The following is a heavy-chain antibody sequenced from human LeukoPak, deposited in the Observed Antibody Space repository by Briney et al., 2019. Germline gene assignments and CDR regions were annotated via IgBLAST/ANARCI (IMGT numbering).Heavy chain of an antibody. D-gene: IGHD6-19*01. J-gene: IGHJ4*02. V-gene: IGHV3-23*01. CDR1: GFTFSSYG. CDR2: ISGSGGST. Sequence: GGSLRLSCAASGFTFSSYGMHWVRQAPGKGLEWVSGISGSGGSTYYADSVKGRFTISRDNSKNTLYLQMNSLRAEDTAVYFCAKGDGSDWYYFDYWGQGTLVTVSS. CDR3: AKGDGSDWYYFDY.